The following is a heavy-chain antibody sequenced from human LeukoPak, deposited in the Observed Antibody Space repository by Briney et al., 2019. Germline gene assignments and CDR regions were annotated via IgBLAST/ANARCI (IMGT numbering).Heavy chain of an antibody. CDR3: AREEVPHGFDI. CDR2: IYYSGST. J-gene: IGHJ3*02. CDR1: GGSVSSYY. Sequence: PSETLSLTCSVSGGSVSSYYWSWIRQSPGKGLEYIGYIYYSGSTNYNPSLKSRVTMSLDTSKNQFSLKLSSVTAADTAVYYCAREEVPHGFDIWGQGTMVTVSS. V-gene: IGHV4-59*02.